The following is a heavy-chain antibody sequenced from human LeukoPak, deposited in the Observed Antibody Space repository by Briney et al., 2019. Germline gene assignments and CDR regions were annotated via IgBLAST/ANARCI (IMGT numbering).Heavy chain of an antibody. D-gene: IGHD3-3*01. CDR2: ISSSSSYI. V-gene: IGHV3-21*01. CDR1: GFTFSSYS. CDR3: ARTIFGVVIPAYFDY. J-gene: IGHJ4*02. Sequence: GGSLRLSCAASGFTFSSYSMNWVRQAPGKGLEWVSSISSSSSYIYYADSVKGRFTISRDNAKSSLYLQMNSLRAEDTAVYYCARTIFGVVIPAYFDYWGQGTLVTVSS.